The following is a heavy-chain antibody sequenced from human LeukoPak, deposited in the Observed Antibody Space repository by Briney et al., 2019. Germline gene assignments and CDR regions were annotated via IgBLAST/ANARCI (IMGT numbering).Heavy chain of an antibody. CDR2: ISYDGSNK. V-gene: IGHV3-30-3*01. J-gene: IGHJ6*02. CDR1: GFTFSSYA. Sequence: GRSLRLSCAASGFTFSSYAMHWVRQAPGKGLEWVAVISYDGSNKYYADSEKGRFTISRDNSKNTLYLQMNILRAEDTAVYYCARVYEQWLSTNYGMDVWGQGTTVTVSS. D-gene: IGHD6-19*01. CDR3: ARVYEQWLSTNYGMDV.